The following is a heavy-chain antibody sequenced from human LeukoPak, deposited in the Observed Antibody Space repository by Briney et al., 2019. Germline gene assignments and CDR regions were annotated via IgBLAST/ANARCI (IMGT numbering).Heavy chain of an antibody. Sequence: PSETLSLTCAVYGGSFSGYYWSWIRQPPGKGLEWIGEINHSGSTNYNPSLKSRVTISVDTSKSQFSLKLSSVTAADTAVYYCARYCSSTSCFSWYYGMDVWGKGTTVIVSS. D-gene: IGHD2-2*01. CDR1: GGSFSGYY. CDR2: INHSGST. J-gene: IGHJ6*04. V-gene: IGHV4-34*01. CDR3: ARYCSSTSCFSWYYGMDV.